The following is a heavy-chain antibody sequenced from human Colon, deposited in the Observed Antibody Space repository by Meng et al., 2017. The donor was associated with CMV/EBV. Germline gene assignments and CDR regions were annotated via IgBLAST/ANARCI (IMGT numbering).Heavy chain of an antibody. CDR1: GGSFSPYY. J-gene: IGHJ4*02. CDR3: ARGGGTPIRGVLPFNF. Sequence: QVQRQMWREGPLKPSEILSLTCALYGGSFSPYYWSWIRQSPGKELEWIAEIDHTGSTNYNPSLKSRVTISIDTSNSHFSLNLTSATAADTAVYYCARGGGTPIRGVLPFNFWGQGTLVTVSS. D-gene: IGHD3-10*01. V-gene: IGHV4-34*01. CDR2: IDHTGST.